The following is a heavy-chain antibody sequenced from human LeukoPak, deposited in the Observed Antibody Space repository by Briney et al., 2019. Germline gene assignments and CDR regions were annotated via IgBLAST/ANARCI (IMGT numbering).Heavy chain of an antibody. V-gene: IGHV3-66*01. CDR1: GFTFSSYA. CDR3: ARDRPIDY. Sequence: PGGSLRLSCAASGFTFSSYAMTWVRQAPGQGLEWVSSIYTSGTTYFADSVKGRFTISRDNSKNTLYLQMNSLRVDDTAVYYCARDRPIDYWGQGTLVTVSS. J-gene: IGHJ4*02. CDR2: IYTSGTT.